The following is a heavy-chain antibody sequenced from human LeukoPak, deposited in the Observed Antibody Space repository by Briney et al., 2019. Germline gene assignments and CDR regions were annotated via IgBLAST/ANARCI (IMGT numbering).Heavy chain of an antibody. Sequence: ASVKVSCKASGYTFTDHGITWVRQARGQGFEWMGWMSVFNGYTKYAEGFQGRVTMTTDTSTRTAHMEMRGLRSDDTAVYYCARAVGSTDYYGVDVWGQGTTVTVSS. J-gene: IGHJ6*02. CDR2: MSVFNGYT. CDR1: GYTFTDHG. D-gene: IGHD3-10*01. V-gene: IGHV1-18*01. CDR3: ARAVGSTDYYGVDV.